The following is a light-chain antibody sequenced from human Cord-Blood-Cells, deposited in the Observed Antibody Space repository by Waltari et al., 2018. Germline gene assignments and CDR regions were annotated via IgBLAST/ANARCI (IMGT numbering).Light chain of an antibody. CDR1: QSVLYSSNNKNY. CDR3: QQYYSTPYS. Sequence: DIVMTQSPDSLAVSLGERATINSKSSQSVLYSSNNKNYLAWYQQKPGQPPKLLIYWASTRESGVPDRFSGSGSGTDFTLTICSLQAEDVAVYYCQQYYSTPYSYGQGTKLEIK. V-gene: IGKV4-1*01. J-gene: IGKJ2*03. CDR2: WAS.